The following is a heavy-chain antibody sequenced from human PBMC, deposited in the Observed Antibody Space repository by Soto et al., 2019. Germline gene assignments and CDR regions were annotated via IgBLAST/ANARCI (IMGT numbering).Heavy chain of an antibody. CDR1: GGTFSSSG. CDR3: ARWPQPRYTADPYAVDV. Sequence: QVHLVQSGTEVKKPGSSVKVSCKASGGTFSSSGFSWVRQAPGQGLEWMGMIVPSLDTTNYAQKFQARVTLTADEVTSTAYMALRSLRSEDTAVYYCARWPQPRYTADPYAVDVWGQGTRVIVSS. D-gene: IGHD3-16*02. J-gene: IGHJ6*02. V-gene: IGHV1-69*11. CDR2: IVPSLDTT.